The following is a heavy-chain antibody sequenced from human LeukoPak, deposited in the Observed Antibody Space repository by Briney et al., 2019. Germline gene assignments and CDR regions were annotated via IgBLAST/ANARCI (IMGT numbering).Heavy chain of an antibody. CDR2: IYPGDSDT. Sequence: GESLKISFKGSGYSFTDYWIGWVRQMPGKGLEWMGIIYPGDSDTRYSPSFQGQVTISADKSISTAYLQWSSLEASDTAMYYCARRGCNGGSCYGYWGQGTLVTVSS. CDR3: ARRGCNGGSCYGY. J-gene: IGHJ4*02. V-gene: IGHV5-51*01. D-gene: IGHD2-15*01. CDR1: GYSFTDYW.